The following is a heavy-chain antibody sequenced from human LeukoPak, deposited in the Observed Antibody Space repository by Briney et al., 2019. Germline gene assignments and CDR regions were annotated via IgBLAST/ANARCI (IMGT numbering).Heavy chain of an antibody. J-gene: IGHJ4*02. Sequence: ASVKVSCKASGYTFTSYAISWVRQAPGQGLEWMGGIIPTFGTANYAQKFQGRVTITADESTSTAYMELSSLRSDDTAVYYCARDSSGYSSGWYPDYWGQGTLVTVSS. V-gene: IGHV1-69*13. CDR1: GYTFTSYA. D-gene: IGHD6-19*01. CDR3: ARDSSGYSSGWYPDY. CDR2: IIPTFGTA.